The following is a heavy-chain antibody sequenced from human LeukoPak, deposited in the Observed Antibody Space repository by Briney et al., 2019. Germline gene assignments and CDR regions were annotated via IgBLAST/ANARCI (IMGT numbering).Heavy chain of an antibody. Sequence: GGSLRLSCAASGFTFSTYGIHWVRQAPGKGLEWVAFIRYDGTNKWYANSVKGRFTISRDNSKNMLYLQMNSLRAEDTAVYHCAKDRDYGDYPSAYYYYKDVWGKGTTVTVSS. V-gene: IGHV3-30*02. J-gene: IGHJ6*03. CDR1: GFTFSTYG. CDR2: IRYDGTNK. CDR3: AKDRDYGDYPSAYYYYKDV. D-gene: IGHD4-17*01.